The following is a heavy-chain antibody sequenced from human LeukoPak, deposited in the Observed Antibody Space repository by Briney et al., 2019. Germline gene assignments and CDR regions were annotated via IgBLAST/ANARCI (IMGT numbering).Heavy chain of an antibody. Sequence: PGGSLRLSCAASGFTFSDYYMTWIRQAPGKGLEWVSYSSSTGNIIFYADSVKGRFTISRDNAKNSLYLQMNSLRAEDTAVYYCARDPLISSTYTTAWGYWGQGTLVTVSS. D-gene: IGHD2-2*01. CDR3: ARDPLISSTYTTAWGY. CDR2: SSSTGNII. CDR1: GFTFSDYY. J-gene: IGHJ4*02. V-gene: IGHV3-11*04.